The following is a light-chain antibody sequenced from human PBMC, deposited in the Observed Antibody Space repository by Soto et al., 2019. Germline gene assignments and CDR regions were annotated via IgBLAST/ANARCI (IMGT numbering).Light chain of an antibody. J-gene: IGKJ4*01. CDR1: QHLLHSDGGTH. Sequence: DVVMTQSPLSLPVTPGQPASISCRSSQHLLHSDGGTHLTWFLQRPGQSPRRLIYQVSNRDSGVPDRFSGSGSGNDFTLKISRVEAEDVGIYDCMQGSHWPPPFGGGTTVEIK. CDR3: MQGSHWPPP. V-gene: IGKV2-30*02. CDR2: QVS.